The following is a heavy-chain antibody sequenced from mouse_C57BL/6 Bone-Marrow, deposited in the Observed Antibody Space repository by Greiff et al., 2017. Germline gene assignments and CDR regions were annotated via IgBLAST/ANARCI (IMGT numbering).Heavy chain of an antibody. V-gene: IGHV1-15*01. Sequence: ESGAELVRPGASVTLSCKASGYTFTDYEMHWVKQTPVHGLEWIGALDPETGGTAYNQKFKGKAILTADKSSSTAYMELRSLTSEDSAVYYCTRSTVVATDYWGQGTTLTVSA. D-gene: IGHD1-1*01. CDR3: TRSTVVATDY. CDR2: LDPETGGT. CDR1: GYTFTDYE. J-gene: IGHJ2*01.